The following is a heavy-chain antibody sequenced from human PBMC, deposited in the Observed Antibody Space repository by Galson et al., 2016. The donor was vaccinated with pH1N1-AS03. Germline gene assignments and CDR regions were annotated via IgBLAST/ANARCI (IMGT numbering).Heavy chain of an antibody. CDR1: GFSFNTYG. Sequence: SLRLSCAASGFSFNTYGMHWVRQAPGKGLEWVAVIWYDGGTKYYGDSVKGRFIISRDNSRNTVYLQMKSLRAEDTAVYYCARADSGRECDYGGQGTVLTVSS. V-gene: IGHV3-33*08. D-gene: IGHD1-26*01. CDR2: IWYDGGTK. CDR3: ARADSGRECDY. J-gene: IGHJ4*02.